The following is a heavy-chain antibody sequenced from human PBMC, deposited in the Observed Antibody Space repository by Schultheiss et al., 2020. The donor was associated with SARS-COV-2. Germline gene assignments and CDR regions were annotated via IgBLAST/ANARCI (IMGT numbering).Heavy chain of an antibody. V-gene: IGHV3-13*04. CDR2: IGTAGDT. J-gene: IGHJ4*02. D-gene: IGHD5-18*01. Sequence: GGSLRLSCAASGFTFSSYDMHWVRQATGKGLEWVSAIGTAGDTYYPGSVKGRFTISRDNSKNTLYLQMNSLRADDTAVYYCARHRIQLWPVPADHWGQGTLVTVSS. CDR1: GFTFSSYD. CDR3: ARHRIQLWPVPADH.